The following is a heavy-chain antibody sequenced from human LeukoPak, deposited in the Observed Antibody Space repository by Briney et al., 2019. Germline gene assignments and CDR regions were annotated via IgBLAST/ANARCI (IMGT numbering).Heavy chain of an antibody. Sequence: GGSLRLSCAASGFTFSNAWMSWVRQAPGKGLEWVGRVKSRNDGGTDDYAAPVKGRFTISRDDSKDTLYLQMSSLEAEDTAVYYCATEGTNSAWYGCFDPWGQGTLVTVSS. J-gene: IGHJ5*02. V-gene: IGHV3-15*01. CDR1: GFTFSNAW. CDR3: ATEGTNSAWYGCFDP. D-gene: IGHD6-19*01. CDR2: VKSRNDGGTD.